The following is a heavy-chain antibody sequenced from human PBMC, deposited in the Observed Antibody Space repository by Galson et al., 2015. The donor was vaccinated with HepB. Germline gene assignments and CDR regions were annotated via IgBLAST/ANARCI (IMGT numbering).Heavy chain of an antibody. CDR2: ISYDGSTK. CDR1: GSTFSSYA. Sequence: SLRLSCAASGSTFSSYAMHWVRQAPGKGLEWVALISYDGSTKYYADSVKGRFTISRDNSKNTLYLQMNSLRAEDTALYYCARDLQWELPSLVDYWGQGTLVTVSS. V-gene: IGHV3-30-3*01. J-gene: IGHJ4*02. D-gene: IGHD1-26*01. CDR3: ARDLQWELPSLVDY.